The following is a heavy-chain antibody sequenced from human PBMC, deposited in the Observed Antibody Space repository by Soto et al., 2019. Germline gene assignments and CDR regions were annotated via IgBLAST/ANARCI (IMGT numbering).Heavy chain of an antibody. D-gene: IGHD2-15*01. CDR1: GFSFRDFG. J-gene: IGHJ4*02. V-gene: IGHV3-33*01. CDR2: IRFDGTNP. CDR3: TRDDLSGSNYSGCHF. Sequence: QVQLVESGGGVVQPGTSLRLSCAASGFSFRDFGMQWVRQAPGKGLEWVAIIRFDGTNPYYADSVKGRFTVSRDHSKNPLFLQMNSLRVDDTAMYYCTRDDLSGSNYSGCHFWGQGTLVFVSS.